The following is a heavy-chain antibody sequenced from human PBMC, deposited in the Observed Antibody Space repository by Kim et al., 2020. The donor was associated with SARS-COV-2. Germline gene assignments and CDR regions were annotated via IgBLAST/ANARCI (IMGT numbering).Heavy chain of an antibody. D-gene: IGHD2-2*01. CDR1: GFTFSSYE. CDR3: ARGLGYCSSTSCRYQDILTGYYYYYGMDV. Sequence: GGSLRLSCAASGFTFSSYEMNWVRQAPGKGLEWVSYISSSGSTIYYADSVKGRFTISRDNAKNSLYLQMNSLRAEDTAVYYCARGLGYCSSTSCRYQDILTGYYYYYGMDVWGQGTTVTVSS. V-gene: IGHV3-48*03. J-gene: IGHJ6*02. CDR2: ISSSGSTI.